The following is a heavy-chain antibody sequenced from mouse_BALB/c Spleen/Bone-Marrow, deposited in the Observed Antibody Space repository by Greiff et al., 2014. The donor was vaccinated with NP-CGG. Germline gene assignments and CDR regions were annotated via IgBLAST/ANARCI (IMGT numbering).Heavy chain of an antibody. V-gene: IGHV14-3*02. Sequence: LVEYGAELVKPGASVKLSCTTSGFNIKDTYIHWVQQRPEQGLEWIGRIDPANGNTKYDPEFQGKATITADTSSNTAYLHLSSLTSEDTAVYSCAHDAPFAYWGQGTLVTVSA. CDR2: IDPANGNT. D-gene: IGHD2-3*01. CDR1: GFNIKDTY. CDR3: AHDAPFAY. J-gene: IGHJ3*01.